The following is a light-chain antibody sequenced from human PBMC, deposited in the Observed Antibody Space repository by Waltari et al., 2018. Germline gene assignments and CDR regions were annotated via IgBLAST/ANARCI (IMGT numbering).Light chain of an antibody. CDR2: RNN. V-gene: IGLV1-47*01. CDR3: AAWDDSLSGWV. CDR1: SSNIGSNY. J-gene: IGLJ3*02. Sequence: QSVLTQPPSASGTPGQRVTISCSGSSSNIGSNYVYWYQPLPGTAPKLLIYRNNQRPSGVPDRFSGSKSGPSASLAISGLRSEDEADYYCAAWDDSLSGWVFGGGTKLTVL.